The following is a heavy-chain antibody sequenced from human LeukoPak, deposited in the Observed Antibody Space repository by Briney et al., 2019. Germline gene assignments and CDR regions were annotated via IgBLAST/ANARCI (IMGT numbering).Heavy chain of an antibody. Sequence: SETLSLTCTVSGGSISPYYWSWIRQAPGKGLEWIGYIYYSGRTSYNPSLKSRVTISVDTSQNQFSLKLNSVTAADTAIYYCARHRADYLDVWGQGTTVTVSS. D-gene: IGHD3-10*01. V-gene: IGHV4-59*08. CDR3: ARHRADYLDV. CDR2: IYYSGRT. CDR1: GGSISPYY. J-gene: IGHJ6*03.